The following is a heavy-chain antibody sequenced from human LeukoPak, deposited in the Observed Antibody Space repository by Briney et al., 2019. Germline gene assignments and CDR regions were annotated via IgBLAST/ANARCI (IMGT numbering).Heavy chain of an antibody. CDR3: ARGRITGTTHYFDY. CDR2: ISSSSSYI. Sequence: GGSLRLSCAASGFTFSSYSMNLVRQAPGKGLEWVSSISSSSSYIYYADSVKGRFTISRDNAKNSLYLQMNSLRAEDTAVYYCARGRITGTTHYFDYWGQGTLVTVSA. CDR1: GFTFSSYS. D-gene: IGHD1-20*01. J-gene: IGHJ4*02. V-gene: IGHV3-21*01.